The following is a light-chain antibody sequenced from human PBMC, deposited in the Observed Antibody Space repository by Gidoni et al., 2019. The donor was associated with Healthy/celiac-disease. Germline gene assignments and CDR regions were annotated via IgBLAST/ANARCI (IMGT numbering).Light chain of an antibody. V-gene: IGKV3-15*01. J-gene: IGKJ1*01. Sequence: EIVMTQSTAPLSVSPGERATLSCSASQRGSSNLAWYQQKPGHAPRLLIYGASTRATGSPATFSGSGSGTAFTLTIRSLQCEDFAVYYCQQYNNWWTFXXXTKVEIK. CDR2: GAS. CDR1: QRGSSN. CDR3: QQYNNWWT.